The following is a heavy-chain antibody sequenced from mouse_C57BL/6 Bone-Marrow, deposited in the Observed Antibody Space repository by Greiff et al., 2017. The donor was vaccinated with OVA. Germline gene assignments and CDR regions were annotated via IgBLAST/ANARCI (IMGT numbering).Heavy chain of an antibody. Sequence: VQLKQSGAELVRPGASVTLSCKASGYTFTDYEMHWVKQTPVHGLEWIGAIDPETGGTAYNQKFKGKAILTADKSSSTAYMELRSLTSEDSAVYYCTRYDGYYDYFDDWGQGTTLTVSS. V-gene: IGHV1-15*01. J-gene: IGHJ2*01. CDR3: TRYDGYYDYFDD. CDR1: GYTFTDYE. CDR2: IDPETGGT. D-gene: IGHD2-3*01.